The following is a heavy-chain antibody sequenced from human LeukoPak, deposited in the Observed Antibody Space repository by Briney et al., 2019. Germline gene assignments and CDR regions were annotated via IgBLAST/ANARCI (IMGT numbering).Heavy chain of an antibody. Sequence: PGGSLRLSCAASRFTFSSYDVNWVRQAPGKGLEWVSYISSSGRTIYYADSVEGRFTISRDNAKNSLYLQMNSLRAEDTAVYYCARGGDFWSGPSGYFDNWGQGTLVTVSS. CDR1: RFTFSSYD. CDR3: ARGGDFWSGPSGYFDN. CDR2: ISSSGRTI. V-gene: IGHV3-48*03. J-gene: IGHJ4*02. D-gene: IGHD3-3*01.